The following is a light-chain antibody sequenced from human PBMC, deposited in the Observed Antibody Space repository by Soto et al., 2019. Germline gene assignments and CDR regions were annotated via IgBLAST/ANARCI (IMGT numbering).Light chain of an antibody. J-gene: IGLJ1*01. Sequence: SVLPQPSSVSGSPGRSNTISSAGSSRDVGGYDYVSWYQLHPGKAPKLMVFEVSNRPSGVSYRFSGSKSGNTASLTISGLQAEDEADYYCSSYTSSSSYVFGNGTNVT. CDR1: SRDVGGYDY. CDR3: SSYTSSSSYV. CDR2: EVS. V-gene: IGLV2-14*01.